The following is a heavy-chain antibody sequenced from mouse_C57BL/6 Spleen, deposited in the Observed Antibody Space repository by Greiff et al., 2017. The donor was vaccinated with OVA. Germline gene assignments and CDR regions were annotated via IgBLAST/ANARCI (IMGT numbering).Heavy chain of an antibody. J-gene: IGHJ4*01. CDR3: ARGYYGYDVGYAMDY. D-gene: IGHD2-2*01. V-gene: IGHV1-47*01. CDR2: FHPYNDDT. Sequence: VQLQESGAELVKPGASVKMSCKASGYTFTTYPIEWMKQNHGKSLEWIGNFHPYNDDTKYNEKFKGKATLTVEKSSSTVYLELSRLTSDDSAVYYCARGYYGYDVGYAMDYWGQGTSVTVSS. CDR1: GYTFTTYP.